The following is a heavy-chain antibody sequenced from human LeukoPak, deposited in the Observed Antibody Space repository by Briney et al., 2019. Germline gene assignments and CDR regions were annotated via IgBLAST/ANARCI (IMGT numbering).Heavy chain of an antibody. D-gene: IGHD1-26*01. Sequence: ASVKVSCKASGYTFTGYYMHWVRQAPGQGLEWMGWINPNSGGTNYAQKLQGRVTMTTDTSTSTAYMELRSLRSDDTAVYYCARVVGATPYYYYYYMDVWGKGTTVTVSS. J-gene: IGHJ6*03. CDR3: ARVVGATPYYYYYYMDV. CDR1: GYTFTGYY. V-gene: IGHV1-2*02. CDR2: INPNSGGT.